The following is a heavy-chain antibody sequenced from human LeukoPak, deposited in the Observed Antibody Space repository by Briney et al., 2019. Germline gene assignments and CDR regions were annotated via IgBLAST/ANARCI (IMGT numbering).Heavy chain of an antibody. CDR2: IWYDGSNK. CDR3: VRDGYYYDSSGYYCDY. J-gene: IGHJ4*02. V-gene: IGHV3-33*01. Sequence: GGSLRLSCAASGFTFSSYGMHWVRQAPGKGLEWVAVIWYDGSNKYYADSVKGRFTISRDNSKNTLYLQMNSLRAEDTAVYYCVRDGYYYDSSGYYCDYWGQGTLVTVSS. D-gene: IGHD3-22*01. CDR1: GFTFSSYG.